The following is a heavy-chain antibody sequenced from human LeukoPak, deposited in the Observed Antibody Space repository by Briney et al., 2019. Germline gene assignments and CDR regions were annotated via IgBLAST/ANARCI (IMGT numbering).Heavy chain of an antibody. V-gene: IGHV1-18*01. Sequence: ASVKVSCKASGYTFTSYGISWVRQAPGQGLEWMEWISAYNGNTNYAQKLQGRVTMTTDTSTSTAYMELRSLRSDDTAVYYCARESSTQYYDILTGSGPFDIWGQGTMVTVSS. CDR1: GYTFTSYG. CDR3: ARESSTQYYDILTGSGPFDI. J-gene: IGHJ3*02. D-gene: IGHD3-9*01. CDR2: ISAYNGNT.